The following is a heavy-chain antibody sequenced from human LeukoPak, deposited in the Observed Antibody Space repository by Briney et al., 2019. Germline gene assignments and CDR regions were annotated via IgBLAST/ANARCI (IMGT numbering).Heavy chain of an antibody. Sequence: GSLRISCAASGFPLSAHALKWVRQAPGKGLEWVFSISGSGGTTNYADSVKGRFTISRDNSKNTLYLQMNTLRADDTAVYYCAKDPSVMIRGVFDYWGQGTLLTVSS. CDR2: ISGSGGTT. D-gene: IGHD3-10*01. J-gene: IGHJ4*02. CDR1: GFPLSAHA. V-gene: IGHV3-23*01. CDR3: AKDPSVMIRGVFDY.